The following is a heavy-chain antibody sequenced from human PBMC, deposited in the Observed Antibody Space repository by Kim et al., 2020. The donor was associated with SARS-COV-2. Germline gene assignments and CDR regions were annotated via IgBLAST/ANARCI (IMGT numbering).Heavy chain of an antibody. V-gene: IGHV4-31*03. CDR1: GGSISSGGYY. J-gene: IGHJ6*02. Sequence: SETLSLTCTVSGGSISSGGYYWSWIRQHPGKGLEWIGYIYYSGSTYYNPSLKSRVTISVDTSKNQFSLKLGSVTAADTAVYYCARAEGIEYSSSPGLYGMDVWGQGTTVTVSS. D-gene: IGHD6-6*01. CDR2: IYYSGST. CDR3: ARAEGIEYSSSPGLYGMDV.